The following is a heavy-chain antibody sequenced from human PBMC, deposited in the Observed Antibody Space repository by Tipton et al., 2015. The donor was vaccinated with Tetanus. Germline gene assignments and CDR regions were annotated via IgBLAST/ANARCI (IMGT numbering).Heavy chain of an antibody. CDR2: IYYSGST. D-gene: IGHD1-26*01. CDR3: ARDQARGARGWNYFDY. Sequence: LRLSCTVSGGSISSGGYYWSWIRQHPGKGLEWIGDIYYSGSTYYNPSLKSRVTISVDTSKNQFSLKLNSVTAAGTAVYYCARDQARGARGWNYFDYWGQGTLVTVSS. J-gene: IGHJ4*02. CDR1: GGSISSGGYY. V-gene: IGHV4-31*02.